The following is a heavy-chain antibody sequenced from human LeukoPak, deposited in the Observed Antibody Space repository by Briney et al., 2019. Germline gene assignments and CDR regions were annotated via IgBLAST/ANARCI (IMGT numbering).Heavy chain of an antibody. CDR2: IYSTGRS. CDR1: GGSISNYF. V-gene: IGHV4-4*07. CDR3: ARDGPRSGYDLGHFDN. D-gene: IGHD5-12*01. J-gene: IGHJ4*02. Sequence: SETLSLTCTVSGGSISNYFWSWARQPAGKGLEWIGRIYSTGRSDYNPSLKSRITMSVDTSKNQFSLKLSPVTAADTAVYYCARDGPRSGYDLGHFDNLGQGTLVTASS.